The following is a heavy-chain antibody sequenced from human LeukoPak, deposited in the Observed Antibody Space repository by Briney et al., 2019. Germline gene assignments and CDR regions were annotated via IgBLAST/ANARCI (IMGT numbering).Heavy chain of an antibody. D-gene: IGHD3-10*01. V-gene: IGHV4-34*01. CDR3: ARRSCIRGSLDI. J-gene: IGHJ3*02. CDR2: INHSGST. CDR1: GGSFSGYY. Sequence: SETLSLTCAVYGGSFSGYYWSWIRQPPGKGLEWIGEINHSGSTNYNPSLKSRVTISVDTSKNQFSLKLSSVTAADTAVYYCARRSCIRGSLDISGQGTMVAVSS.